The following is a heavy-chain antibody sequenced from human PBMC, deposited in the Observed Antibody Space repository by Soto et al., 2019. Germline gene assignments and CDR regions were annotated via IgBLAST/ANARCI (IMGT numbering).Heavy chain of an antibody. CDR1: GGSISSYY. J-gene: IGHJ4*02. CDR2: IYYSGST. D-gene: IGHD3-3*01. V-gene: IGHV4-59*01. Sequence: SETLSLTCTVSGGSISSYYWSWIRQPPGKGLEWIGYIYYSGSTNYNPSLKSRVTISVDTSKNQFSLKLSSVTAADTAVYYCARVYYDFWSGYYYFDYSGQGTLVTVSS. CDR3: ARVYYDFWSGYYYFDY.